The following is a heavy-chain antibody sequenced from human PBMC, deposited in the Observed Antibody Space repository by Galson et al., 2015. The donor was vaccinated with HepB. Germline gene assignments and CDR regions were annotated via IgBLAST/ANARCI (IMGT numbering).Heavy chain of an antibody. Sequence: QSGAEVKESGKSLKISCKGFGYTFTKYWIGWVRQMPGSGLEWMGIIYPGDSDTRYSPSFQGQVPISADKVTNTTYLQWSSLKASDTAIYYCARTLGAKGGWGYWGQGTLSPSPQ. D-gene: IGHD5-12*01. V-gene: IGHV5-51*03. CDR1: GYTFTKYW. CDR2: IYPGDSDT. J-gene: IGHJ4*02. CDR3: ARTLGAKGGWGY.